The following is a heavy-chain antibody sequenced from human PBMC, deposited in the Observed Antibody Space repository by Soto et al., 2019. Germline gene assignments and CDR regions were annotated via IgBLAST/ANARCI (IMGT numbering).Heavy chain of an antibody. D-gene: IGHD6-19*01. V-gene: IGHV3-23*01. CDR1: GFPFSNYA. CDR2: ISGSGGTT. J-gene: IGHJ4*02. Sequence: GGSLRLSCAASGFPFSNYAIAWVRQAPGKGLEWVSGISGSGGTTYYADSVKGRFTISRDNSKDTLHLQMNSLRAEDTAVYYCAKTPRQWLVYFDYWGQGALVTVSS. CDR3: AKTPRQWLVYFDY.